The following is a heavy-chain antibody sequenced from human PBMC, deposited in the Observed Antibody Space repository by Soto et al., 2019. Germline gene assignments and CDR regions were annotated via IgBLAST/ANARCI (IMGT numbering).Heavy chain of an antibody. CDR3: ARAGSPRPSHYFEY. CDR2: INHSGST. D-gene: IGHD5-12*01. Sequence: SETLSLTCAVYGGSFSGYYWSWIRQPPGKGLEWIGEINHSGSTNYNPSLKSRVTISVDTSKNQFSLKLSSVTAADTAVYYCARAGSPRPSHYFEYWGQGTLVTVSS. CDR1: GGSFSGYY. J-gene: IGHJ4*02. V-gene: IGHV4-34*01.